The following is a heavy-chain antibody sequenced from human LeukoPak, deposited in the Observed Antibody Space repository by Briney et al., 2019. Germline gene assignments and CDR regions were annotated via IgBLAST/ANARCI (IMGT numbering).Heavy chain of an antibody. CDR2: ISYDGSNK. D-gene: IGHD2-15*01. Sequence: GGSLRLSCAASGFTFSSYAMHWVRQAPGKGLEWVAVISYDGSNKYYADSVKGRFTISRDNSKNTLYLQMNSLRAEDTAVYYCARVPCSGGSCYENPFDIWGQGTMVTVSS. CDR3: ARVPCSGGSCYENPFDI. V-gene: IGHV3-30-3*01. J-gene: IGHJ3*02. CDR1: GFTFSSYA.